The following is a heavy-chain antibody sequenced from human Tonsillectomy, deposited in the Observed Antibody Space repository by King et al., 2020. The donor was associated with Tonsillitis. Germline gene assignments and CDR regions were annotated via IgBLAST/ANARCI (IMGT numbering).Heavy chain of an antibody. CDR3: AGQLYSSGWSLGYFDL. Sequence: QLQESGPGLVKPSETLSLTCTVSGGSISSSSYYWGWIRQPPGKGLEWIGSIYYSGSTYYNPSLKSRVTISVDTSKYQFSLKLVSVTAADTAVYYCAGQLYSSGWSLGYFDLWGRGTLVTVSS. CDR1: GGSISSSSYY. J-gene: IGHJ2*01. CDR2: IYYSGST. D-gene: IGHD6-19*01. V-gene: IGHV4-39*01.